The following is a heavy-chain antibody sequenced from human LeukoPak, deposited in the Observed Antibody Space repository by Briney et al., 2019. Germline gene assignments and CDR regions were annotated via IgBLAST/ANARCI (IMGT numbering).Heavy chain of an antibody. Sequence: SVKVSCKASGGTFSSYAISWVRQAPGQGLEWMGRIIPILGIADYAQKFQGRVTITADKSTSTAYMELSSLRSEDTAVYYCARDDGFSARSYYYYGMDVWGQGTTVTVSS. V-gene: IGHV1-69*04. CDR1: GGTFSSYA. CDR2: IIPILGIA. J-gene: IGHJ6*02. CDR3: ARDDGFSARSYYYYGMDV.